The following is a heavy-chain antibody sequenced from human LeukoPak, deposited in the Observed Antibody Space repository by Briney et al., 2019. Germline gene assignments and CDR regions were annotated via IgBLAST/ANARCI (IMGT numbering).Heavy chain of an antibody. Sequence: GGSLRLSCAASGFTFSDYYMSWIRQAPGKGLGWVSYISSSGSTIYYADSVKGRFTISRDNAKNSLYLQMNSLRAEDTAVYYCARYLSIGSSKPFDYWGQGTLVTVSS. D-gene: IGHD2-2*01. CDR3: ARYLSIGSSKPFDY. CDR1: GFTFSDYY. J-gene: IGHJ4*02. CDR2: ISSSGSTI. V-gene: IGHV3-11*04.